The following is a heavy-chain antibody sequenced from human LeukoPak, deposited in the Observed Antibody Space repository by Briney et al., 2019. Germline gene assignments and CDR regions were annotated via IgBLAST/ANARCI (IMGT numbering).Heavy chain of an antibody. J-gene: IGHJ4*02. CDR2: ISYDGSNK. CDR1: GFTFSHYG. CDR3: ARSGSYRFDY. V-gene: IGHV3-30*03. D-gene: IGHD1-26*01. Sequence: GRSLRLSCAASGFTFSHYGVHWVRQAPGKGLEWVAVISYDGSNKYYADSVKGRFTISRDNSKNTVFLEMNSLRAEDTAVYYCARSGSYRFDYWGQGTLVTVSS.